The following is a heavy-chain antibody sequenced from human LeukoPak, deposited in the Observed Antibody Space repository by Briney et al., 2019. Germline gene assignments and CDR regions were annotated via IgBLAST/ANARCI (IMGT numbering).Heavy chain of an antibody. CDR1: GYTFTSYY. J-gene: IGHJ3*02. CDR3: ARDRRELRYFDWLLLPQPSDAFDI. Sequence: ASVKVSCKASGYTFTSYYMHWVRQAPGQGLEWMGIINPSGGSTSYAQKFQGRVTMTRDMSTNTVYMELSSLRSEDTAVYYCARDRRELRYFDWLLLPQPSDAFDIWGQGTMVTVSS. CDR2: INPSGGST. V-gene: IGHV1-46*01. D-gene: IGHD3-9*01.